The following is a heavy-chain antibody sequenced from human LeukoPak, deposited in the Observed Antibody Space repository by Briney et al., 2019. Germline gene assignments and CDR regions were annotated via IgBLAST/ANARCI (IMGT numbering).Heavy chain of an antibody. CDR1: GFTVSSNY. CDR2: IYSGGST. CDR3: ASLIRQGHYAMDV. Sequence: GGSLRLSCAASGFTVSSNYMSWVRQAPGKGLEWVSVIYSGGSTFYADSVKGRFSISRDNSKNTLYLQMNSLRAEDTAVYYCASLIRQGHYAMDVWGQGTMVTVSS. V-gene: IGHV3-53*01. J-gene: IGHJ6*02.